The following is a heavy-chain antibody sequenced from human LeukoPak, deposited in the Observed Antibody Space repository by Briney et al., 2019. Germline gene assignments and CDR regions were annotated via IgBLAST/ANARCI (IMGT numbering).Heavy chain of an antibody. CDR3: AKGGRYIYGPTDY. Sequence: GGSLRLSCAASGFTFSSSWMHWVRQAPGKGLVWVSRINGDGTSTTYADSVKGRFTISRDNVKNTLYLQMNSLRAEDTAVYYCAKGGRYIYGPTDYWGQGTLVTVSS. CDR1: GFTFSSSW. V-gene: IGHV3-74*01. D-gene: IGHD5-18*01. CDR2: INGDGTST. J-gene: IGHJ4*02.